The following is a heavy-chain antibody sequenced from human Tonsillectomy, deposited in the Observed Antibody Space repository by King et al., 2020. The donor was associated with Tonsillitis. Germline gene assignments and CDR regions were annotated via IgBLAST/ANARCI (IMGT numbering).Heavy chain of an antibody. Sequence: QLQESGPGLVKPSETLSLTCTVSGYSISSGYYWGWIRQPPGKGLEWIGSIYHSGSTYYNPSLKSRVTISVDTSKNQFSLKLSSVTAADTAVYYCATEHEVRGVTENVWFDPWGQGTLVTVSS. D-gene: IGHD3-10*01. V-gene: IGHV4-38-2*02. CDR3: ATEHEVRGVTENVWFDP. CDR1: GYSISSGYY. J-gene: IGHJ5*02. CDR2: IYHSGST.